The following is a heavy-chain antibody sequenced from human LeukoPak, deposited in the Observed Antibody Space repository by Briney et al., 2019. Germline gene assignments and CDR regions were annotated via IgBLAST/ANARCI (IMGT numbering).Heavy chain of an antibody. D-gene: IGHD6-6*01. J-gene: IGHJ4*02. Sequence: GASVKVSCKASGYTFTSYDINWVRQATGQGLEWMGWMNPNSGNTGYAQKFQGRVTITRNTSISTAYMELSSLRSEDTAVYYCARGRKSIAARECRGCVDYWGQGTLDTVSS. V-gene: IGHV1-8*03. CDR2: MNPNSGNT. CDR3: ARGRKSIAARECRGCVDY. CDR1: GYTFTSYD.